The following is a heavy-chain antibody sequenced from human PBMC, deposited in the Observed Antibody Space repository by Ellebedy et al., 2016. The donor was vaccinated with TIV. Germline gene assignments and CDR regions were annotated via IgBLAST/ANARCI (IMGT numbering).Heavy chain of an antibody. V-gene: IGHV5-51*01. D-gene: IGHD3-16*01. CDR1: GYSFTSYW. CDR2: IYPGDSDT. J-gene: IGHJ3*02. Sequence: GESLKISXKGSGYSFTSYWIGWVRQMPGKGLEWMGIIYPGDSDTRYSPSFQGQVIISADKSVSTAYLQWSSLRASDSAMYYCARPRVGGAIDAFDIWGQGTMVTVSS. CDR3: ARPRVGGAIDAFDI.